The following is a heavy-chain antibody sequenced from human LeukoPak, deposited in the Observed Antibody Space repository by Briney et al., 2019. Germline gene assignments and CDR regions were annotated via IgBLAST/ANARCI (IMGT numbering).Heavy chain of an antibody. CDR2: INWNGRSI. J-gene: IGHJ4*02. CDR1: RFTFDEYG. D-gene: IGHD3-22*01. CDR3: AKDSYYYDSSGYYAE. V-gene: IGHV3-20*04. Sequence: GGSLRLSCAASRFTFDEYGMSWVRQTAGKGLEWVSGINWNGRSIGYADSVKGRFTVSRDNAKSSLYLQMNSLRAEDTALYYCAKDSYYYDSSGYYAEWGQGTLVTVSS.